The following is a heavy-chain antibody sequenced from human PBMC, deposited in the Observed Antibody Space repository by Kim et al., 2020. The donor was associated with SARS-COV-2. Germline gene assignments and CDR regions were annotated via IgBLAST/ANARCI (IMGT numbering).Heavy chain of an antibody. Sequence: GGSLRLSCAASGFTFSSYGMHWVRQAPGKGLEWVAVIWYDGSNKYYADSVNGRFTISRDNSKNTLYLQMNSLRAEDTAVYYCARDTRDYYGMDVWGQGTTVTVSS. V-gene: IGHV3-33*01. CDR3: ARDTRDYYGMDV. CDR2: IWYDGSNK. J-gene: IGHJ6*02. CDR1: GFTFSSYG.